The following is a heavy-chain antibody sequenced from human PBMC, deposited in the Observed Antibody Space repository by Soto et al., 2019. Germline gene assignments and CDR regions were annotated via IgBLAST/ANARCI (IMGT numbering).Heavy chain of an antibody. D-gene: IGHD2-2*01. Sequence: SETLSLTCTVSGGSISSYYWSWIRQPPGKGLEWIGYIYYSGSTHYNPSLKSRVTISVDTSKNQFSLKLSSVTAADTAVYYCARGARYCSSTSCLYYYGMDVWGQGTTVTVSS. J-gene: IGHJ6*02. V-gene: IGHV4-59*01. CDR2: IYYSGST. CDR1: GGSISSYY. CDR3: ARGARYCSSTSCLYYYGMDV.